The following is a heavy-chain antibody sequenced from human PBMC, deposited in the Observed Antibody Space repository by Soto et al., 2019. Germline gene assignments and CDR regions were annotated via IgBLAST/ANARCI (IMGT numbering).Heavy chain of an antibody. CDR3: AKDLGFVGASHSFDF. Sequence: EVQLLESGGGLVQPGGSLRLSCAASEFTFSSYSMNWVRQAPGKGLEWVSVISGSGDSTDYADSVKGRFTISRDNSKNTLFLEMNSLGAEDTAVYYCAKDLGFVGASHSFDFWGQGTLVTVSS. D-gene: IGHD1-26*01. CDR1: EFTFSSYS. J-gene: IGHJ4*02. V-gene: IGHV3-23*01. CDR2: ISGSGDST.